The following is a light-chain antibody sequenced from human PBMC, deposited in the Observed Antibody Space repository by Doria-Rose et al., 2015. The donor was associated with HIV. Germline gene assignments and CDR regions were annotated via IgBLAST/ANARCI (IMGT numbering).Light chain of an antibody. CDR2: AAS. Sequence: DIQMTQSASSLSASIGDRVTITCRASQPVSTYLNWFQQEPGKAPKLLIYAASRLQSGVPSRFSGSGSGTDFTLTISGLQPGDFATYYCQQTYSSPPWTFGQGTKVEMK. J-gene: IGKJ1*01. V-gene: IGKV1-39*01. CDR1: QPVSTY. CDR3: QQTYSSPPWT.